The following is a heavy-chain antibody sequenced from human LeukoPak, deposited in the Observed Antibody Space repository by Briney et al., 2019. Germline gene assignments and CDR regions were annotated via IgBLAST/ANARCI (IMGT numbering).Heavy chain of an antibody. Sequence: ASVKVSCKASGYTFTSYDINWVRQATGQGLEWMGWMNPNSGNTGYAQKLQGRVTMTTDTSTSTAYMGLRSLRSDDTAVYYCARDPPDVWGQGTTVTVSS. CDR1: GYTFTSYD. V-gene: IGHV1-8*01. J-gene: IGHJ6*02. CDR2: MNPNSGNT. CDR3: ARDPPDV.